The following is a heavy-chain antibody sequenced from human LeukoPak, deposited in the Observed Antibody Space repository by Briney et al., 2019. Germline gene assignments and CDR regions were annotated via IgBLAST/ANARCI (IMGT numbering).Heavy chain of an antibody. J-gene: IGHJ6*02. V-gene: IGHV3-53*01. CDR1: GFTVSSNY. CDR3: ARDDYYYGMDV. Sequence: GGSLRLSCAASGFTVSSNYMSWVRQAPGKGLEWVSVIYSGGSTYYADSVKGRFTISRDNSKNTLYLQMNSPRAEDTAVYYCARDDYYYGMDVWGQGTTVTVSS. CDR2: IYSGGST.